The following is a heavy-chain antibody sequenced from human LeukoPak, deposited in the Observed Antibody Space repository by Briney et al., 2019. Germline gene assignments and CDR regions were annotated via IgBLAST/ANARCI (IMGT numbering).Heavy chain of an antibody. D-gene: IGHD3-10*01. CDR1: GFTFSNSA. V-gene: IGHV3-30*01. CDR3: ARDSTYYYDSGSSGPHYFDN. Sequence: GTSLRLSCAAAGFTFSNSAMHWVRQAPGKGLEWVSLISSGGTYESYADSVKGRFTISRDNSKNTLYLQLNSLRAEDTAVYYCARDSTYYYDSGSSGPHYFDNWGQGTLVTVSS. CDR2: ISSGGTYE. J-gene: IGHJ4*02.